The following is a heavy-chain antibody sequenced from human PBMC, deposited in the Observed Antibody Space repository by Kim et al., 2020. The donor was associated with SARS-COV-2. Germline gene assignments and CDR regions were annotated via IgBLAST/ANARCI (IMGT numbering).Heavy chain of an antibody. J-gene: IGHJ4*02. CDR1: GGSFSGYY. V-gene: IGHV4-34*01. CDR3: ARGPGGGDY. Sequence: SETLSLTCAVYGGSFSGYYWSWIRQPPGKGLEWIGEINHSGSTNYNPSLKSRVTISVDTSKNQFSLKLSSVTAADTAVYYCARGPGGGDYWGQGTLVTVSS. CDR2: INHSGST. D-gene: IGHD3-16*01.